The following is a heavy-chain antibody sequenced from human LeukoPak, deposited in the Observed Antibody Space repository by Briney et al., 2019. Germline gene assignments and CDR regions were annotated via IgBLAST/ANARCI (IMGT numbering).Heavy chain of an antibody. CDR1: GYTFTGYY. CDR2: INPNSGGT. Sequence: GASVKVSCKASGYTFTGYYMHWVRRAPGQGLEWMGWINPNSGGTNYAQKFQGRVTMTRDTSISTAYMELSRLRSDDTAVYYCARQALRYFDWLPTDYWGQGTLVTVPS. D-gene: IGHD3-9*01. CDR3: ARQALRYFDWLPTDY. J-gene: IGHJ4*02. V-gene: IGHV1-2*02.